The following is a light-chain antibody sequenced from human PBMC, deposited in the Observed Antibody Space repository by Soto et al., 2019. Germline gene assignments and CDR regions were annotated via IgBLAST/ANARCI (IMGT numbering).Light chain of an antibody. J-gene: IGKJ2*01. CDR2: LGS. V-gene: IGKV2-28*01. Sequence: IVMTQSPLSLPVTPGEPASISCRSSLSLLHGSGYHYLDWYLQRPGQSPQLLIYLGSPRPFWVGDRFSGSGSGTDFTLRISRGEAYDFGLYNCMKALQFPYTFVQGTKLEIK. CDR1: LSLLHGSGYHY. CDR3: MKALQFPYT.